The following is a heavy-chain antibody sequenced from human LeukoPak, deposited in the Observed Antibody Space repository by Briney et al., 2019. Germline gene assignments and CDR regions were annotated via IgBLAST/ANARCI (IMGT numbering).Heavy chain of an antibody. J-gene: IGHJ6*03. CDR3: ATGTTNYYYYMDV. V-gene: IGHV4-38-2*01. CDR2: IYHSGST. Sequence: PSETLSLTCAVSGYSISSGYYWGWIRQPPGKGLEWIGNIYHSGSTYYNPSLKSRVTISVDTSKNQFSLKLSSVTAADTAVYYCATGTTNYYYYMDVWGKGTTVTVSS. CDR1: GYSISSGYY. D-gene: IGHD1-7*01.